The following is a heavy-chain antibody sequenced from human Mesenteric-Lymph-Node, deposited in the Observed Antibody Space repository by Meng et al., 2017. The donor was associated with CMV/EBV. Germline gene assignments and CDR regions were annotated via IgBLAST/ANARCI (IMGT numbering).Heavy chain of an antibody. J-gene: IGHJ3*02. CDR3: ASSGLVGGELRHFDI. D-gene: IGHD1-26*01. V-gene: IGHV3-72*01. CDR1: GFTFSDHY. CDR2: TRNKANSYTT. Sequence: GESLKISCAASGFTFSDHYMDWVRQAPGKGLEWVGRTRNKANSYTTEYAASVKGRFTISRDDSKNSLYLQMNSLKTEDTAVYYCASSGLVGGELRHFDIWGQGTMVTVSS.